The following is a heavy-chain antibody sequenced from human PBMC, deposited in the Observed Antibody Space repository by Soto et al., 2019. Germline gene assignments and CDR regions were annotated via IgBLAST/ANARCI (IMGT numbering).Heavy chain of an antibody. CDR1: GYSFTSYW. V-gene: IGHV5-51*01. Sequence: GESLKISCKGSGYSFTSYWIGWVRQMPGKGLEWMGIIYPGDSDTRYSPSFQGQVTISADKSISTAYLQWSSLEASDTAMYYCARSPIAAAGIFDYWGQGTLVTVSS. J-gene: IGHJ4*02. CDR2: IYPGDSDT. CDR3: ARSPIAAAGIFDY. D-gene: IGHD6-13*01.